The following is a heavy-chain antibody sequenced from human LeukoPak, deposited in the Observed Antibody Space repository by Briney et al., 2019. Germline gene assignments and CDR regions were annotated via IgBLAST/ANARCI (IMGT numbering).Heavy chain of an antibody. CDR3: AGVYGSGSGAFDI. Sequence: QPGGSLRLSCAASGFTFSSYAMSWVRQAPGKGLEWVSVIYAGGSTYYADSVKGRFTISRDKSKNMLYLQINSLRAEDTAVYYCAGVYGSGSGAFDIWGQGTMVTVSS. D-gene: IGHD3-10*01. CDR1: GFTFSSYA. CDR2: IYAGGST. J-gene: IGHJ3*02. V-gene: IGHV3-66*01.